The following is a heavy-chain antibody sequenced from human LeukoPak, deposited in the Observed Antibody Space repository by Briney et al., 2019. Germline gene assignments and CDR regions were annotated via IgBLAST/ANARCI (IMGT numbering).Heavy chain of an antibody. D-gene: IGHD1-7*01. CDR2: IYVTGST. V-gene: IGHV4-4*07. CDR1: GASISGYY. Sequence: PSETLSLTCTVSGASISGYYWSWIRQPAGKALEWIGRIYVTGSTTYNPSLESRVTMSLDTSKNHFSLKLRSVTAADTAVYYCARDSGTTGEVKFDPWGQGTLVTVSS. CDR3: ARDSGTTGEVKFDP. J-gene: IGHJ5*02.